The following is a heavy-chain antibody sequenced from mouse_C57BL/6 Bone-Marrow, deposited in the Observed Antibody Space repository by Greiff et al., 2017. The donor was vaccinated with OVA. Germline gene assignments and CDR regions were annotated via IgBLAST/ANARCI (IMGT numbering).Heavy chain of an antibody. CDR1: GFTFSNYW. J-gene: IGHJ2*01. Sequence: EVKLQESGGGLVQPGGSMKLSCVASGFTFSNYWMNWVRQSPEKGLEWVAQIRLKSDNYATHYAESVKGRFTISRDDSKSSVYLQMNNLRAEDTGIYYCTRIYYGNSRDYWGQGTTLTVSS. V-gene: IGHV6-3*01. CDR3: TRIYYGNSRDY. CDR2: IRLKSDNYAT. D-gene: IGHD2-1*01.